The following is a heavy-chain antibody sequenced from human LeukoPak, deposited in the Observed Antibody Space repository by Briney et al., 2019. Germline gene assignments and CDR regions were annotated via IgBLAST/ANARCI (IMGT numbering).Heavy chain of an antibody. CDR3: ARRYCGGGSCYSSFDY. J-gene: IGHJ4*02. CDR1: RGSISSYY. D-gene: IGHD2-15*01. CDR2: IYYGGST. Sequence: SETLSLTCIVSRGSISSYYWSWIRQPPGKGLDWIGYIYYGGSTNYNPSLKSRVTMSVDTSKNQFSLKLSSVTAADTAVYYCARRYCGGGSCYSSFDYWGQGTLVTVSS. V-gene: IGHV4-59*08.